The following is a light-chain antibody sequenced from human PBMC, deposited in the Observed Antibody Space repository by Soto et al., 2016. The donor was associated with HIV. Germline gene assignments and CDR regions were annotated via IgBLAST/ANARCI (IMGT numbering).Light chain of an antibody. CDR1: QSITSW. CDR2: KAS. V-gene: IGKV1-5*03. CDR3: QQYDSYI. Sequence: DIQMTQSPSTLSASVGDRVTITCRASQSITSWLAWYQQKPGKAPKLLIYKASNLQSGVPSRFSGSGSGTEFTLTISSLQPDDFATYYCQQYDSYIFGQGTTVEIK. J-gene: IGKJ1*01.